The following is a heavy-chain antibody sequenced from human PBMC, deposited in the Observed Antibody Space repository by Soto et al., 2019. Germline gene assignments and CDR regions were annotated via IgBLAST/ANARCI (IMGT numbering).Heavy chain of an antibody. Sequence: VGSLRLSCAASGFTFSGYYMNWIRQAPGKGLEWVSYISSSSSYTNYADSVKGRFTISRDNAKNSLYLQMNSLRAEDTAVYYCATWAPNYNSTSCYWDLTDAHAFDIWGQGTMVTVSS. J-gene: IGHJ3*02. D-gene: IGHD2-2*01. CDR1: GFTFSGYY. CDR3: ATWAPNYNSTSCYWDLTDAHAFDI. CDR2: ISSSSSYT. V-gene: IGHV3-11*06.